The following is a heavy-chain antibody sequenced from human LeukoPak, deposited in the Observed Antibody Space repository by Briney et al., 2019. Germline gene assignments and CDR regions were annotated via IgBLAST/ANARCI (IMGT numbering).Heavy chain of an antibody. V-gene: IGHV4-39*01. Sequence: SETLSLTCTVSGGSISSSSYCWGWIRQPPGKGLEWIGSIYYSGSTYYNPSLKSRVTISVDTSKNQFSLKLSSVTAADTAVYYCARRKESYFDYWGQGTLVTVSS. CDR3: ARRKESYFDY. CDR2: IYYSGST. CDR1: GGSISSSSYC. J-gene: IGHJ4*02.